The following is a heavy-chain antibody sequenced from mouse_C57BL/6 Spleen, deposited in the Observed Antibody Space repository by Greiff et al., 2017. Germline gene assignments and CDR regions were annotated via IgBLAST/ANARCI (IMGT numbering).Heavy chain of an antibody. J-gene: IGHJ1*03. D-gene: IGHD1-1*01. CDR3: ARRRTVVAHWYFDV. CDR2: INPGSGGT. CDR1: GYAFTNYL. V-gene: IGHV1-54*01. Sequence: VQLQQSGAELVRPGTSVKVSCKASGYAFTNYLLEWVKQRPGQGLEWIGVINPGSGGTNYNEKFKGKATLTADKSSSTAYMQLSSLTSEDSAVYFCARRRTVVAHWYFDVWGTGTTVTVSS.